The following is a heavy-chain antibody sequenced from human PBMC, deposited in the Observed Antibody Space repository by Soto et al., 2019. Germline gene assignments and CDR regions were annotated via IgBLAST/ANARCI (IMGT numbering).Heavy chain of an antibody. CDR3: TRLIRAAQDY. D-gene: IGHD3-16*02. V-gene: IGHV3-73*01. CDR1: GFVFKDSS. Sequence: EVLLVESGGGLVQPGGSLKLSCAASGFVFKDSSIHWVRQASGKGLEWVGRIRDRAFSYATAYAASVKGRFTISRDDSTNTAYLQMNSLKPADTAIYYCTRLIRAAQDYWGQGTLVTVSS. J-gene: IGHJ4*02. CDR2: IRDRAFSYAT.